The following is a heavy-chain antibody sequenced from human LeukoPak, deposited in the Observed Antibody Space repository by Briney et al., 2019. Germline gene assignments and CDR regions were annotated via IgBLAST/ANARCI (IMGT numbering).Heavy chain of an antibody. CDR2: ISYDGSNK. CDR1: GFTFSSYG. Sequence: GGSLRLSCAASGFTFSSYGMPWVRQAPGKGLEWVAVISYDGSNKYYADSVKGRFTISRDNSKNTLYLQMNSLRAEDTAVYYCAKAGNYDFWSGYYKPYYYYYGMDVWGQGTTVTVSS. CDR3: AKAGNYDFWSGYYKPYYYYYGMDV. V-gene: IGHV3-30*18. J-gene: IGHJ6*02. D-gene: IGHD3-3*01.